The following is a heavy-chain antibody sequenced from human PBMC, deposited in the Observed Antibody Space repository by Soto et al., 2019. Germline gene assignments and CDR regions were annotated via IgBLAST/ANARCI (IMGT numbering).Heavy chain of an antibody. J-gene: IGHJ5*02. CDR1: GYSITSYW. V-gene: IGHV5-51*01. CDR3: SRLEGITMRVVAQRGWFDP. Sequence: GEPLQISCKGSGYSITSYWIGWVRQMPGKGLEWMGIIYPGDSDTRYSPSFQGQVTISAEKSISTAYLQWSSMKASDTAMYYCSRLEGITMRVVAQRGWFDPWGQGTLVTVSS. CDR2: IYPGDSDT. D-gene: IGHD3-22*01.